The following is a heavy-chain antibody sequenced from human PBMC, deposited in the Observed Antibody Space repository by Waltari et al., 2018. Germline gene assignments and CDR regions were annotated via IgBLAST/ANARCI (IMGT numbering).Heavy chain of an antibody. Sequence: QVQLVESGGGVVQPGTSLRLSCAASGFTFRNYGMHWVRQAPGKGLEWVAIISYEGKNKYYLDSVKGRFTISRDNSKNTLFLQMNSLRPEDTAVYYCASGGYYNMDAWGKGTTVTISS. CDR3: ASGGYYNMDA. V-gene: IGHV3-30*03. J-gene: IGHJ6*03. CDR1: GFTFRNYG. D-gene: IGHD3-16*01. CDR2: ISYEGKNK.